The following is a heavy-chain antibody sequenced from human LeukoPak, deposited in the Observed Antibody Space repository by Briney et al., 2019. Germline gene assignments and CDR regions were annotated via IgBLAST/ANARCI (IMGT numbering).Heavy chain of an antibody. CDR1: GFTFSSYG. V-gene: IGHV3-33*08. D-gene: IGHD1-14*01. Sequence: GGSLRLSCAASGFTFSSYGIDWVRQAPGKGLEWVAIIWYDGSNKYYADSVKGRFTISRDNSKNTLYLQMNSLRAEDTAVYYCAAGEPYVYWGQGTLVTVSS. CDR2: IWYDGSNK. CDR3: AAGEPYVY. J-gene: IGHJ4*02.